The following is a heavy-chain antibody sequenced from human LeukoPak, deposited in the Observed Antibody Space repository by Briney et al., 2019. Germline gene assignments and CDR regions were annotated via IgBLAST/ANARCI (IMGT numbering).Heavy chain of an antibody. Sequence: PGRSLRLSCAASGFTFSSYAMHWVRQAPGKGLEWVAVISYDGSNKYYADSVKGRFTISRDNSKNTLYLQMNSLRAEDTAVYYCARDRRSSSWYVGLDYWGQGTLVTVSS. V-gene: IGHV3-30*14. CDR2: ISYDGSNK. CDR3: ARDRRSSSWYVGLDY. J-gene: IGHJ4*02. CDR1: GFTFSSYA. D-gene: IGHD6-13*01.